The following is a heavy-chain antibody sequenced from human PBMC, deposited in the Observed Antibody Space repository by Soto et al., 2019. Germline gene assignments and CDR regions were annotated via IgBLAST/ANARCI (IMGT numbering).Heavy chain of an antibody. CDR2: IYYSGST. J-gene: IGHJ3*02. Sequence: SLTCTVSGGSISSYYWSWIRQPPGKGLELIGYIYYSGSTNYNPSLKSRVTISVDTSKNQFSLKLSSVTAADTAVYYCARVRGRGVRYFDSNAFDIWGKGTMVTVSS. CDR1: GGSISSYY. V-gene: IGHV4-59*01. D-gene: IGHD3-9*01. CDR3: ARVRGRGVRYFDSNAFDI.